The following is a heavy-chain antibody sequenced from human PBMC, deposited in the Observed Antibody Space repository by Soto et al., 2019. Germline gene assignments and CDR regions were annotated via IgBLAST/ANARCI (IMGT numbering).Heavy chain of an antibody. CDR2: IDYSGHT. Sequence: SETLSRTRTLPAGPMSSYYWSSIRPPPGKGPEWIGYIDYSGHTNYNPSLKSRVTISADTSKSQFSLKLASVTAADTAVYYCARHRYAERMVRGVITGYYYGMDVRRRRTTCAVSS. V-gene: IGHV4-59*01. D-gene: IGHD3-10*01. J-gene: IGHJ6*02. CDR1: AGPMSSYY. CDR3: ARHRYAERMVRGVITGYYYGMDV.